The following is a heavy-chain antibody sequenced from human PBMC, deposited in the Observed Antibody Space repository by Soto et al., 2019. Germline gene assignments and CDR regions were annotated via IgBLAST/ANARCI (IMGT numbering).Heavy chain of an antibody. CDR3: AKDRGTMIVVAPVWYFDL. CDR2: ISYDGSNK. V-gene: IGHV3-30*18. D-gene: IGHD3-22*01. Sequence: QVQLVESGGGVVQPGRSLRLSCAASGFTFSSYGMHWVRQAPGKGLEWVAVISYDGSNKYYADSVKGRFTISRDNSKNTLYLQMNSLRAEDTAVYYCAKDRGTMIVVAPVWYFDLWGRGTLVTVSS. J-gene: IGHJ2*01. CDR1: GFTFSSYG.